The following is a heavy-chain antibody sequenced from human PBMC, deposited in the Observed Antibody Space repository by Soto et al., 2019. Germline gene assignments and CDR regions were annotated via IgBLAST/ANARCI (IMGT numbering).Heavy chain of an antibody. V-gene: IGHV1-58*01. Sequence: SVKVSCKASGFTFTSSAVQWVRQARGQGLEWIGWIVVGSGNTNYAQKFQERVTITRDTSTSTAYMELSSLRSEDTAVYYCARIEKSSSSVDYWGQGTLVTVSS. CDR2: IVVGSGNT. CDR3: ARIEKSSSSVDY. J-gene: IGHJ4*02. CDR1: GFTFTSSA. D-gene: IGHD6-6*01.